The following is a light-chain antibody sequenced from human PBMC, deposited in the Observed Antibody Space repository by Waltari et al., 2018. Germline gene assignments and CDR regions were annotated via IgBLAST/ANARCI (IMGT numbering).Light chain of an antibody. CDR1: SSDVGGYNY. V-gene: IGLV2-14*01. CDR2: DVS. CDR3: CSFTSRSTWV. J-gene: IGLJ3*02. Sequence: QSALTQPASVSGSPGQSITISCTGTSSDVGGYNYVSWYQQHPGKVPKLLIFDVSNRPLGVSNRFSGSKSGNTASLTISGLQADDESDYYCCSFTSRSTWVFGGGTKLTVL.